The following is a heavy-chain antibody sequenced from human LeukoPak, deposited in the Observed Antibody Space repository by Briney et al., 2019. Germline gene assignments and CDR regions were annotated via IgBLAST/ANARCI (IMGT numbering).Heavy chain of an antibody. CDR1: GGSISSYY. CDR2: IYYSGST. D-gene: IGHD3-22*01. J-gene: IGHJ3*02. CDR3: ARGYYYDSSGYSYCIYAFDI. V-gene: IGHV4-59*01. Sequence: KSSETLSLTCTVSGGSISSYYWSWIRQPPGKGLEWIGYIYYSGSTNYNPSLKSRVTISVDTSKNQFSLKLSSVTAADTAVYYCARGYYYDSSGYSYCIYAFDIWGQGTMVTVSS.